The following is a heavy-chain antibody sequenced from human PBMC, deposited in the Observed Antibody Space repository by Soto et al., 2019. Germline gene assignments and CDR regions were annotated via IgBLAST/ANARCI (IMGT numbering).Heavy chain of an antibody. CDR2: IYYSGST. V-gene: IGHV4-59*08. Sequence: LSLTCTVSGGSISSYYWSWIRQPPGKGLEWIGYIYYSGSTNYNPSLKSRVTISVDTSKNQFSLKLSSVTAADTAVYYCARQEKNYYDSSGYPYNWFDPWGQGTLVTVSS. CDR3: ARQEKNYYDSSGYPYNWFDP. D-gene: IGHD3-22*01. CDR1: GGSISSYY. J-gene: IGHJ5*02.